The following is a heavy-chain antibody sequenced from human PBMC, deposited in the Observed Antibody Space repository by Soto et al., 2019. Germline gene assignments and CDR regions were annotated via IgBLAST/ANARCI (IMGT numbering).Heavy chain of an antibody. CDR3: ARRSTISRGFDY. D-gene: IGHD3-9*01. V-gene: IGHV4-39*01. CDR1: GGSIISNNHY. CDR2: IHYSGTT. J-gene: IGHJ4*02. Sequence: QLQLRESGPGLVKPSETLSLTCTVSGGSIISNNHYWGWIRQPPGKGLEWIGNIHYSGTTYYNPSLKSRVTMSVDTSKRQFPLKSSSMTVADTAVYFCARRSTISRGFDYWGQGTLVTVSS.